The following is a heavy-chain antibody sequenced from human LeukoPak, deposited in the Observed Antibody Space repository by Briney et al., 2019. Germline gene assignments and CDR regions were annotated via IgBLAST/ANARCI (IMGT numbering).Heavy chain of an antibody. Sequence: GGSLRLSCAASGFTFSSYSMNWVRQAPGKGLEWVSYISSSSSTIYYADSVKGRFTISRDNAKNSLYLQMNSLRVEDTAVYYCARSETVTTSYYYYYMDVWGKGTTVTVSS. CDR3: ARSETVTTSYYYYYMDV. J-gene: IGHJ6*03. V-gene: IGHV3-48*01. CDR2: ISSSSSTI. D-gene: IGHD4-11*01. CDR1: GFTFSSYS.